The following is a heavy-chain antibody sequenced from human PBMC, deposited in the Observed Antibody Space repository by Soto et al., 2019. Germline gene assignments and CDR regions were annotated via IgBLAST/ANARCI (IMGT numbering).Heavy chain of an antibody. CDR1: GFRLSSYA. V-gene: IGHV3-30*03. J-gene: IGHJ4*02. D-gene: IGHD3-9*01. Sequence: LRLSCATSGFRLSSYAMHWVRQAPGKGLEWVALMSYDESKKYYADSVKGRFTISRDTSKNTLVLEMNNLRVEDTAVYYCTTGSLDWFSIDYWGQGTLVTVSS. CDR3: TTGSLDWFSIDY. CDR2: MSYDESKK.